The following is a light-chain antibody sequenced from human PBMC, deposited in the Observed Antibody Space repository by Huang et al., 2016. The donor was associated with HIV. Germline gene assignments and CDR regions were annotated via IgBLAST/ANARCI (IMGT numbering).Light chain of an antibody. V-gene: IGKV3-15*01. Sequence: EIVMTQSAATLSVSPGERTTLSCRASQSVSSNVAWYQQKSGQAPRLLIFGASTRATGVPARFSGSGSGTEFTLIISSLQSEDFAVYYCQQYDNWPPTFGQGTKVKIK. CDR1: QSVSSN. CDR2: GAS. CDR3: QQYDNWPPT. J-gene: IGKJ1*01.